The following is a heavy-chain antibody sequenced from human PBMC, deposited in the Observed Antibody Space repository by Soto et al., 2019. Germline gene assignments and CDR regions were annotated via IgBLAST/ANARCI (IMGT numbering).Heavy chain of an antibody. D-gene: IGHD3-3*01. Sequence: SETLSLTCTVSGGSISSGGYYWSWIRQHPGKGLEWIGYIYYSGSTYYNPSLKSRVTISVDTSKNQFSLKLSSVTAADTAVYYCARVPMLEWSLSDNWFDPWGQGTLVTVSS. J-gene: IGHJ5*02. CDR3: ARVPMLEWSLSDNWFDP. V-gene: IGHV4-31*03. CDR1: GGSISSGGYY. CDR2: IYYSGST.